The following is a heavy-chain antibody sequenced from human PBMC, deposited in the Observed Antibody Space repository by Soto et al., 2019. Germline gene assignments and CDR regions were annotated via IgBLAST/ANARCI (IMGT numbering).Heavy chain of an antibody. CDR3: ASGRGRSFYYGMDV. CDR1: RFTFSSYA. Sequence: GGSLRLSCAASRFTFSSYAVTWVRQAPGKGLEWVSAISGSGDSTYYAGSVKGRFTISRDNSKNTLYLQMNSLRAEDTAVYYCASGRGRSFYYGMDVWGQGTTVTVSS. J-gene: IGHJ6*02. CDR2: ISGSGDST. V-gene: IGHV3-23*01. D-gene: IGHD1-26*01.